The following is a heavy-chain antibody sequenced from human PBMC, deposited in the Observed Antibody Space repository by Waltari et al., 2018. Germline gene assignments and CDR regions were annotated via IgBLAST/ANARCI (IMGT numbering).Heavy chain of an antibody. CDR2: ISYDGSNK. D-gene: IGHD3-3*01. CDR3: ARDEIKERYDFWSGYYPFDY. V-gene: IGHV3-30*01. CDR1: GFTFSCSA. J-gene: IGHJ4*02. Sequence: QVQLVESGGGVVQPGRSLRLSCAASGFTFSCSAMHWVRQAPGTGLERVAVISYDGSNKYYADSVKGRFTISRDNSKNTLYLQMNSLRAEDTAVYYCARDEIKERYDFWSGYYPFDYWGQGTLVTVSS.